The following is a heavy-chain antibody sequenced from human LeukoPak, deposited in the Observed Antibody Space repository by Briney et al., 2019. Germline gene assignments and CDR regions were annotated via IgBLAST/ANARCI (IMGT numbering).Heavy chain of an antibody. V-gene: IGHV1-69*13. CDR2: IIPIFGTA. CDR1: RGTFSSYA. CDR3: ARDRPGRYCSTTSCYNASPFDP. J-gene: IGHJ5*02. Sequence: SVKVSCKASRGTFSSYAISWVRQAPGQGLEWMGRIIPIFGTANYAQKFQGRVTITADESTSTAHMELSSLRSEDTAVYYCARDRPGRYCSTTSCYNASPFDPWGQGTLVTVSS. D-gene: IGHD2-2*02.